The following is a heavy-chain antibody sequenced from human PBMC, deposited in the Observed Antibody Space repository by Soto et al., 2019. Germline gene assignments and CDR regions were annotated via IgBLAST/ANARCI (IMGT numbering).Heavy chain of an antibody. CDR1: GFTFSSYA. V-gene: IGHV3-23*01. CDR3: AKIPQGDSSGYYWD. J-gene: IGHJ4*02. D-gene: IGHD3-22*01. Sequence: GGSLRLSCAASGFTFSSYAMSWVRQAPGKGLEWVSAISGSGGSTYYADSVKGRFTISRDNSKNTLYLQMNSLRAEDTAVYYCAKIPQGDSSGYYWDWGQGTLVTVSS. CDR2: ISGSGGST.